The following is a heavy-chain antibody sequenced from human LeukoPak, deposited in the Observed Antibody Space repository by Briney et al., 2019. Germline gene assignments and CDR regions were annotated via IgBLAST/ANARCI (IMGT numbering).Heavy chain of an antibody. Sequence: SEALALTCTVSGGSISIGGYYWSWIRQHPGKVLELTGYIYYSGSTYYNPSLKSRVTISVDTSKNQFSLKLSSVTAADTAVYYCARVSGLVVYACVDYWGQGTLVTVSS. V-gene: IGHV4-31*03. CDR2: IYYSGST. CDR1: GGSISIGGYY. CDR3: ARVSGLVVYACVDY. J-gene: IGHJ4*02. D-gene: IGHD2-8*02.